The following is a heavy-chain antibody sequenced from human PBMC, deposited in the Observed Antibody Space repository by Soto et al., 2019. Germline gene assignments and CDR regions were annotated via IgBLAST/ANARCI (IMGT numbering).Heavy chain of an antibody. CDR3: AREAAKGISSSDWFDP. CDR1: GFTFSSYG. Sequence: GGSLRLSCAASGFTFSSYGMHWVRQAPGKGLERVAVISYDGSNKYYADSVKGRFTISRDNAKNSLYLQMSNLRAEDTAVYYCAREAAKGISSSDWFDPCGQGTLVTVSS. D-gene: IGHD6-6*01. CDR2: ISYDGSNK. V-gene: IGHV3-30*03. J-gene: IGHJ5*02.